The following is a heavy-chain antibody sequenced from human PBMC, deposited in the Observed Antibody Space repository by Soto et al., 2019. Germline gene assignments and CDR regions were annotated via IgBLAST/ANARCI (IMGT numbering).Heavy chain of an antibody. CDR1: GFTFNSYA. D-gene: IGHD3-22*01. CDR3: AKGSWHYYDSSGYNNWFDP. Sequence: LRLSCAASGFTFNSYAMSWVRQAPGKGLEWVSAISGSGGSTYYADSVKGRFTISRDNSKNTLYLQMNSLRAEDTAVYYCAKGSWHYYDSSGYNNWFDPWGQGTLVTVSS. CDR2: ISGSGGST. V-gene: IGHV3-23*01. J-gene: IGHJ5*02.